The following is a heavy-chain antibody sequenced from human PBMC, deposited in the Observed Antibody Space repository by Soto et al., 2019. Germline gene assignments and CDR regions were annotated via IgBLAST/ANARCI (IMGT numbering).Heavy chain of an antibody. V-gene: IGHV5-51*01. J-gene: IGHJ4*02. D-gene: IGHD4-4*01. CDR1: GYSFTTYW. CDR2: IYPGDSDT. CDR3: ARIWEMATVAAFDY. Sequence: GESLKISCNGFGYSFTTYWIGWVRQMPGKGLEWMGIIYPGDSDTRYSPSFQGQVTISADKSISTAYLQWSSLRASDTAMYYCARIWEMATVAAFDYWGQGTLVTVSS.